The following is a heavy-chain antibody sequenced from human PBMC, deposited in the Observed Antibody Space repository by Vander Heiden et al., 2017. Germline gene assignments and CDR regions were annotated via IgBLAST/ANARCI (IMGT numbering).Heavy chain of an antibody. V-gene: IGHV4-39*01. CDR3: ARHMEGGSYFPWDQ. D-gene: IGHD1-26*01. CDR1: GGPLSSTSYY. CDR2: IYYTGYT. Sequence: QLQLPESGPGLVRPSETLSPTCTVSGGPLSSTSYYWGWIRQSPGKGLEWIGSIYYTGYTYYNPSLKSRVTISVDTSKNQFSLKLTSVTAADTAVYYCARHMEGGSYFPWDQWGQGTLLTVSS. J-gene: IGHJ4*02.